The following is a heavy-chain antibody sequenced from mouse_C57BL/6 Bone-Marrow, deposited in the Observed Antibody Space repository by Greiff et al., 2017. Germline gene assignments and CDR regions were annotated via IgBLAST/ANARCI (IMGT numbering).Heavy chain of an antibody. CDR1: GFNIKNTY. J-gene: IGHJ2*01. CDR2: IDPANGNT. D-gene: IGHD3-3*01. CDR3: ARSSPEGRSIDY. V-gene: IGHV14-3*01. Sequence: VQLKQSVAELVRPGASVTLSCTASGFNIKNTYMHWVKQRPEQGLEWIGRIDPANGNTKYAPRFQGKATITADTSSNTAYLQLSSLTSEDSAVFNCARSSPEGRSIDYWGQGTTLTVSS.